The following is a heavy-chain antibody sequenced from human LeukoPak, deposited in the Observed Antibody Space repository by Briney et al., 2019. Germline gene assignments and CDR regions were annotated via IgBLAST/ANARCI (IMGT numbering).Heavy chain of an antibody. CDR3: ATEPSSGWTEN. D-gene: IGHD6-19*01. J-gene: IGHJ4*02. V-gene: IGHV1-69*04. CDR2: IIPILGIA. CDR1: GGTFSSYA. Sequence: SVTVSFKASGGTFSSYAIRWVRQAPGQGLEWMGRIIPILGIANYAQKFQGRVTITADKSTSTAYMELSSLRSEDTAVYYCATEPSSGWTENWGQGSLVTVSS.